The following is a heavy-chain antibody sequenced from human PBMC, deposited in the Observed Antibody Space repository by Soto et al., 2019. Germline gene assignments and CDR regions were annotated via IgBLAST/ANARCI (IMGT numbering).Heavy chain of an antibody. CDR3: ARGRDIVVVPAAIGLGDYYGMDV. J-gene: IGHJ6*02. CDR1: GYTFTGYY. V-gene: IGHV1-2*04. Sequence: ASVKVSCKXSGYTFTGYYMHWVRQAPGQGLEWMGWINPNSGGTNYAQKFQGWVTMTRDTSISTAYMELSRLRSDDTAVYYCARGRDIVVVPAAIGLGDYYGMDVWGQGTTVTVSS. CDR2: INPNSGGT. D-gene: IGHD2-2*01.